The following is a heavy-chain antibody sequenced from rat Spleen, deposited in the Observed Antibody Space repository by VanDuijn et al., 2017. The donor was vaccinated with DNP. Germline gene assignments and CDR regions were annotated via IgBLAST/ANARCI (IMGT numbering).Heavy chain of an antibody. CDR2: ISTSGST. V-gene: IGHV5-25*01. CDR1: GFTFSNYY. Sequence: EEQLVESGGGLVQPGRSMKLSCAASGFTFSNYYMAWVRQAPKKGLEWVATISTSGSTFYPDSVEGRFTIPRDNAENNLYLQMNSRRSEDMATYYCARRQGFDYWGQGVIVTVSS. CDR3: ARRQGFDY. J-gene: IGHJ2*01.